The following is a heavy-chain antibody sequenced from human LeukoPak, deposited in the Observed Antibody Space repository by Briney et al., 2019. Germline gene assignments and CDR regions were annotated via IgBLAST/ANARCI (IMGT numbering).Heavy chain of an antibody. Sequence: GGSLRLSCAASGFTFTNFWMTWVRQAPGKGLEWVATIKQDATEIYYVDSVKDRFTISRDSAHNSLYLQMNTLRAEDTAVYYCARTGSGWQPGDYWGQGTLVTVSS. D-gene: IGHD6-19*01. CDR2: IKQDATEI. J-gene: IGHJ4*02. CDR1: GFTFTNFW. V-gene: IGHV3-7*05. CDR3: ARTGSGWQPGDY.